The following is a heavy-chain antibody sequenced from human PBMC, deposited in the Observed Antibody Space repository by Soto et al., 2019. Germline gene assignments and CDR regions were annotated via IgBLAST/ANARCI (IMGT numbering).Heavy chain of an antibody. Sequence: QVHLQQWGAGLLKPSETLSLTCGLSGGSFSAHYWTWIRQSPGKGLEWIGEISHSGSTNYNPSLKSRLTISVDTSRNQFSLKLSSVTAADTAVYYCSGGTNAIRGVTMSLDAYDVWVQGTVVTFSS. J-gene: IGHJ3*01. CDR2: ISHSGST. D-gene: IGHD3-10*01. CDR3: SGGTNAIRGVTMSLDAYDV. CDR1: GGSFSAHY. V-gene: IGHV4-34*01.